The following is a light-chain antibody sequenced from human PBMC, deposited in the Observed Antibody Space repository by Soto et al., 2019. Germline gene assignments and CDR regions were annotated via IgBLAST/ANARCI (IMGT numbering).Light chain of an antibody. CDR2: ATS. J-gene: IGKJ1*01. CDR1: QSISSY. V-gene: IGKV1-39*01. CDR3: QQTYSAPQT. Sequence: DIQMTQSPSTLSASVGDRVTITCRASQSISSYLNWYQQKPGKAPNLLIYATSSLQSGVPSRFSGSGSGTDFTLSISSLQAEDFATYFCQQTYSAPQTFGQGTKVDIK.